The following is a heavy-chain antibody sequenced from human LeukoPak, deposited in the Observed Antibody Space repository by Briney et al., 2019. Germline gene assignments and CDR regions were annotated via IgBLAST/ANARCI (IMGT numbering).Heavy chain of an antibody. D-gene: IGHD6-6*01. J-gene: IGHJ4*02. CDR3: AKSSRSSPRDFDY. CDR1: GFTFSSYA. V-gene: IGHV3-23*01. CDR2: ISGSGGST. Sequence: PGGSLRLSCAASGFTFSSYAMSWVRQAPGKGLEWVSGISGSGGSTYYADSVKGRFTISRDNSENSLYLRMNSLRAEDTAVYYCAKSSRSSPRDFDYWGQGTLVTVSS.